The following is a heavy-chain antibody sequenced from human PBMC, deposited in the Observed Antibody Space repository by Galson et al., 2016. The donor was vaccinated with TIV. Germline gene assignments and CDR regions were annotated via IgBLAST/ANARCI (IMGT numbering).Heavy chain of an antibody. CDR2: VSGSGYST. J-gene: IGHJ4*02. V-gene: IGHV3-23*01. Sequence: SLRLSCAASGFTFSAYAMTWVRQGPGKGLEWVSLVSGSGYSTYYADSVKGRFTISRDNSKNTVYLQMSGLKDEDTAVYYYAKGAAWDTSMGWWGFWFDYWGQGTPVTVSS. CDR1: GFTFSAYA. D-gene: IGHD5-18*01. CDR3: AKGAAWDTSMGWWGFWFDY.